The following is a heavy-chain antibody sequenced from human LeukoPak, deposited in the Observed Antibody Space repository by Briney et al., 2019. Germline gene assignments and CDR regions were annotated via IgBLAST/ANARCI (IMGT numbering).Heavy chain of an antibody. CDR1: GGTFSSYA. Sequence: ASVKVSCKASGGTFSSYAISWVRQAPGQGLEWMGRIIRIFGTANYAQKFQGRVTITTDESTSTAYMELSSLRSEDTAVYYCARDAYDSSGYFTTWGQGTLVTVSS. CDR3: ARDAYDSSGYFTT. CDR2: IIRIFGTA. V-gene: IGHV1-69*05. D-gene: IGHD3-22*01. J-gene: IGHJ5*02.